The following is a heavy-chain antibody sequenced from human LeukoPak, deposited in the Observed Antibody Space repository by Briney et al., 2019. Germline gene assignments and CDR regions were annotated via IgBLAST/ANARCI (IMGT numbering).Heavy chain of an antibody. CDR3: ASNVEMATKGPYYFDY. CDR2: ISSSSSTI. CDR1: GFTFSSYS. J-gene: IGHJ4*02. V-gene: IGHV3-48*01. D-gene: IGHD5-24*01. Sequence: SGGSLRLSCAASGFTFSSYSMNWVRQAPGKGLEWVSYISSSSSTIYYADSVKGRFTISRDNAKNSLYLQINSLRAEDTAVYYCASNVEMATKGPYYFDYWGQGTLVTVSS.